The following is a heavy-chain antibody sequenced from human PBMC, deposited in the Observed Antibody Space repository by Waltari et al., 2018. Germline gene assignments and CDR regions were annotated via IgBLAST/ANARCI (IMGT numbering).Heavy chain of an antibody. V-gene: IGHV4-39*07. CDR3: ARIVVPAYYYYYMDV. CDR1: GGSISSSSYY. Sequence: QLQLQETGPGLVKPSETLSLTCTVSGGSISSSSYYWGWIRQPPGKGLEWIGNIYYSGRTYYNPSLNILVTISVYTSKNQFSLKLSSVTAADTSVYYCARIVVPAYYYYYMDVWGKGTTVTISS. J-gene: IGHJ6*03. D-gene: IGHD2-2*01. CDR2: IYYSGRT.